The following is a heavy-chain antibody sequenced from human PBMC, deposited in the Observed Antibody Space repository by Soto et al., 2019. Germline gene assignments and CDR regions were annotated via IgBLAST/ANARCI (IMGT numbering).Heavy chain of an antibody. J-gene: IGHJ1*01. CDR1: VGYISGSDYY. CDR2: IYHKGET. CDR3: ASKGYRI. V-gene: IGHV4-39*01. Sequence: SATLSLTCSVSVGYISGSDYYLGWIRQSPGKGLEWIGSIYHKGETYYKSSLKSRISTSVDTSKNQFYLQLRSVTAADTAVYYCASKGYRIWGQGTQVTVSS. D-gene: IGHD3-16*02.